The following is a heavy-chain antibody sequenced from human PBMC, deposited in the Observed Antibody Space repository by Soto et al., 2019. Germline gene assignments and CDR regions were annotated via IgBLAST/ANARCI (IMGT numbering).Heavy chain of an antibody. CDR3: ARDYGSGRAFDY. CDR2: IYYSGST. D-gene: IGHD3-10*01. CDR1: GGSISSGGYY. J-gene: IGHJ4*02. Sequence: SETLSLTCTVSGGSISSGGYYWSWIRQHPGKGLEWIGYIYYSGSTYYNPSLKSRVTISVDTSKNQFSLKLSSVTAADTAVYYCARDYGSGRAFDYWGQGTLVTVSS. V-gene: IGHV4-31*03.